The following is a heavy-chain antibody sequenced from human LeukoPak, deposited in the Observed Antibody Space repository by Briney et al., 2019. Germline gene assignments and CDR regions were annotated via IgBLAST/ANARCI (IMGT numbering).Heavy chain of an antibody. D-gene: IGHD3-9*01. CDR1: GFRFSEYS. Sequence: GGSLRLSCAASGFRFSEYSMNWVRQAPGKGLEWISYISSGSSTIFYADSVRGRFTISRDNAKDSLYLQMNSLRAEDTAVYYCARASYDILTGYFDYWGQGNLVTISS. CDR2: ISSGSSTI. CDR3: ARASYDILTGYFDY. V-gene: IGHV3-48*01. J-gene: IGHJ4*02.